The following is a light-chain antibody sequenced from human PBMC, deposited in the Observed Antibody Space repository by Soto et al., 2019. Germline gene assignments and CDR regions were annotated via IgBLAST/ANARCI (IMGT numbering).Light chain of an antibody. Sequence: EIVMTQSPATLSVSPGERATLSCRASQSVGRNLAWYQQKPGQAPRLLMYGASTRATGIPARFSGTGSGAEFTLAISSLQSEDFAVYYCQHYKNRPPWTFGQGTKVEIK. CDR3: QHYKNRPPWT. V-gene: IGKV3-15*01. CDR2: GAS. J-gene: IGKJ1*01. CDR1: QSVGRN.